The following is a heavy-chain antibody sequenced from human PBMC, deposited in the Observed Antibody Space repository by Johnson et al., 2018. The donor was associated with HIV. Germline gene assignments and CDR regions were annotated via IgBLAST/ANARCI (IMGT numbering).Heavy chain of an antibody. CDR3: AKGGDLRGDRDYAFYI. CDR1: GFTFSSYG. CDR2: ISYDGSNK. J-gene: IGHJ3*02. V-gene: IGHV3-30*18. D-gene: IGHD2-21*02. Sequence: QVQLVESGGGLVKPGGSLRLSCAASGFTFSSYGMHWVRQAPGKGLEWVAVISYDGSNKYYADSVKGRFTISRDNSKNTLYLQMNSLRAEDTAVYYCAKGGDLRGDRDYAFYIWGQGTMVTVSS.